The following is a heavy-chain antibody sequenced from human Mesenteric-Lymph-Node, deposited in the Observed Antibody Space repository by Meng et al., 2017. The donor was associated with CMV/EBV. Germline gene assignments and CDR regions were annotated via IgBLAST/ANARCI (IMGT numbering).Heavy chain of an antibody. V-gene: IGHV1-2*06. CDR2: INPNSGGT. CDR1: FTDYD. Sequence: FTDYDVHGVRQAPGQGLEWMGRINPNSGGTNYAQKLQGRVTMTRDTSISTAYMELSRLRSDDTAVYYCARAGGVIEATRGSDFWFDPWGQGTLVTVSS. CDR3: ARAGGVIEATRGSDFWFDP. J-gene: IGHJ5*02. D-gene: IGHD5-12*01.